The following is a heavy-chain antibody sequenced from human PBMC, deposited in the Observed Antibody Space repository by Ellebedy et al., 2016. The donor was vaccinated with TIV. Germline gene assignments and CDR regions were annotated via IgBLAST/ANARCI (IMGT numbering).Heavy chain of an antibody. CDR1: GFSFGDYY. CDR2: ITNTGSTT. J-gene: IGHJ4*02. CDR3: AKDSGKYGWNSEY. Sequence: GESLKISCVGSGFSFGDYYMSWVRQAPGKGLEWLSYITNTGSTTYYADSVKGRFTVSRDTSKNTLYLQMNSLRAEDTAIYYCAKDSGKYGWNSEYWGQGTQVTVSS. V-gene: IGHV3-23*05. D-gene: IGHD3-10*01.